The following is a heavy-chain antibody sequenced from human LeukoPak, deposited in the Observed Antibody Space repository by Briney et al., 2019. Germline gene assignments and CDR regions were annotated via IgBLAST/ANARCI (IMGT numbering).Heavy chain of an antibody. V-gene: IGHV3-48*01. D-gene: IGHD3-22*01. CDR1: GFTFSSYS. J-gene: IGHJ4*02. Sequence: GGSLRLSCAASGFTFSSYSMTWVRQAPGKGLEWVSYISSSSSTIYYADSVKGRFTISRDNAKNSLYLQMNSLRAEDTAVYYCARVLFVYYYYDSSGYSENSDYWGQGTLVTVSS. CDR3: ARVLFVYYYYDSSGYSENSDY. CDR2: ISSSSSTI.